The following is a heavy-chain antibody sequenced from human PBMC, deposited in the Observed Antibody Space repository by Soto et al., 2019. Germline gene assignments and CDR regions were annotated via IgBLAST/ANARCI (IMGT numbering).Heavy chain of an antibody. Sequence: PSETLSLTCTVSGGSISSYYWSWIRQPPGKGLEWIGYIYYSGSTNYNPSLKSRVTISVDTSKNQFSLKLSSVTAADTAVYYCARGSHHSRTLWLPKQGYYFDYWGQGTLVTVSS. CDR1: GGSISSYY. CDR3: ARGSHHSRTLWLPKQGYYFDY. CDR2: IYYSGST. J-gene: IGHJ4*02. D-gene: IGHD5-18*01. V-gene: IGHV4-59*01.